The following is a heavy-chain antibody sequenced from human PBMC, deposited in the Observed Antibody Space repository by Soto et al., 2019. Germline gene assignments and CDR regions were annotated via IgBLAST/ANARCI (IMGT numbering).Heavy chain of an antibody. CDR3: AKETTSDCSGGSCYWALIPRGDFDY. V-gene: IGHV3-30*18. CDR1: GFTFSSYG. D-gene: IGHD2-15*01. J-gene: IGHJ4*02. Sequence: QVQLVESGGGVVQPGRSLRLSCAASGFTFSSYGMHWVRQAPGKGLEWVAFISYDGSNKYYADSVKGRFTISRDNSKYTLYLQMNRLRAEATAVYYCAKETTSDCSGGSCYWALIPRGDFDYWGQGTLVTVSS. CDR2: ISYDGSNK.